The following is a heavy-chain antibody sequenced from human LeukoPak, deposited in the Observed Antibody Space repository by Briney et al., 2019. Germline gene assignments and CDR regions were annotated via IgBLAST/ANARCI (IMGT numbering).Heavy chain of an antibody. Sequence: ASAKVSCKASGYTFTSYYMHWVRQAPGQGLEWMGLINPSGGTTRYAQKFQGRVTMTRDLSTSTDYMELSSLRSDDTAVYFCARDNSVGDYAWWFDPWGQGTLVTVSS. CDR1: GYTFTSYY. V-gene: IGHV1-46*01. D-gene: IGHD1-26*01. CDR2: INPSGGTT. J-gene: IGHJ5*02. CDR3: ARDNSVGDYAWWFDP.